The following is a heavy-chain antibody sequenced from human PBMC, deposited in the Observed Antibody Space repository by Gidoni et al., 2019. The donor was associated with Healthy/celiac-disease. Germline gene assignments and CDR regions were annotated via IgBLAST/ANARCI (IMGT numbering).Heavy chain of an antibody. D-gene: IGHD1-26*01. CDR1: GGSIRSYY. V-gene: IGHV4-59*08. J-gene: IGHJ4*02. Sequence: QVQLQESGPGLVKPSETLSLTCTVSGGSIRSYYWSWIRQPPGKGLEWIGYIYYSGSTNYNPSLKSRVTISVDTSKNQFSLKLSSVTAADTAVYYCARHALGSYPPAPSTFDYWGQGTLVTVSS. CDR2: IYYSGST. CDR3: ARHALGSYPPAPSTFDY.